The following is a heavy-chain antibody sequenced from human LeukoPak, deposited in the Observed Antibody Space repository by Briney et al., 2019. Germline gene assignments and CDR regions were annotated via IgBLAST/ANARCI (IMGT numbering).Heavy chain of an antibody. J-gene: IGHJ4*02. CDR3: ARDKDSWDYGDFYDN. Sequence: GGSLRLSCAASGFTFSSYAMSWVRQAPGKGRGWVSAISGSGGSTYYADSVKGRFTISRDNSKNTLYLQMNSLRAEDTAVYYCARDKDSWDYGDFYDNWGQGTLVTVSS. CDR1: GFTFSSYA. CDR2: ISGSGGST. D-gene: IGHD4-17*01. V-gene: IGHV3-23*01.